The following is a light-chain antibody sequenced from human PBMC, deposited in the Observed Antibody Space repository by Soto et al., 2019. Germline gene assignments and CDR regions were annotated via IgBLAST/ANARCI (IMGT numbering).Light chain of an antibody. CDR3: PQSYSPPRP. CDR2: AAS. CDR1: QSISSY. V-gene: IGKV1-39*01. Sequence: DIQMTQSPSSLSESVGDRVTITCRASQSISSYLNRYQQKPGKAPNLLIYAASSLRSGVPSRFSCSGSGTDFTLSITNLQPDDFATYYCPQSYSPPRPFGQGTNVELK. J-gene: IGKJ1*01.